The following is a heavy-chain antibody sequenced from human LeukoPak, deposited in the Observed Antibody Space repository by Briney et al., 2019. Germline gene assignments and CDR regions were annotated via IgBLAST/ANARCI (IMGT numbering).Heavy chain of an antibody. CDR3: ARRARDAYSNDGFDI. CDR2: INPNSGGT. J-gene: IGHJ3*02. Sequence: ASVKVSCKASGYTFTGYYMHWVRQAPGQGLEWMGRINPNSGGTNYAQKFQGRVTMTRDTSISTAYMELSRLRSDDTAVYYCARRARDAYSNDGFDIWGQGTMVTVSS. V-gene: IGHV1-2*06. D-gene: IGHD5-24*01. CDR1: GYTFTGYY.